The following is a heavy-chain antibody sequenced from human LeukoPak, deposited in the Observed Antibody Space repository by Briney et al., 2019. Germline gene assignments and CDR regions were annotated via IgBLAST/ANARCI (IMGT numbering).Heavy chain of an antibody. J-gene: IGHJ4*02. D-gene: IGHD6-19*01. Sequence: SETLSLTCTVSGGSISSSSYYWGWIRQSPGKGLEWIASMYYSGTTYYNPSLKSRVTISVDTLKSQLSLKLSSVTAADTAVYYCARQRGSGWYHPHLFWGQGILVTASS. CDR1: GGSISSSSYY. CDR3: ARQRGSGWYHPHLF. V-gene: IGHV4-39*01. CDR2: MYYSGTT.